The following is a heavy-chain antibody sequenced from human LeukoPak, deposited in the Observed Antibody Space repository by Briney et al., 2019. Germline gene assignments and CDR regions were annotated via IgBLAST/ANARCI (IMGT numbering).Heavy chain of an antibody. Sequence: SETLSLTCTVSGGSISSDSWSWIRQPPGKGLEWIGSIYHGGSTYYNPSLKSRVTISIDTSKSQFSLKLNSVTAADTAVYYCARKVKNGNNPFDFWGQGTLVTVSS. CDR1: GGSISSDS. CDR3: ARKVKNGNNPFDF. CDR2: IYHGGST. D-gene: IGHD5-24*01. J-gene: IGHJ4*02. V-gene: IGHV4-59*08.